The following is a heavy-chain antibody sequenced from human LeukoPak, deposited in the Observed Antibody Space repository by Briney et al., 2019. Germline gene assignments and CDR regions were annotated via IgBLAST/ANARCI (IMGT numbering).Heavy chain of an antibody. J-gene: IGHJ1*01. CDR2: ISVSATNT. Sequence: GGSLRLSCAASGLTFSSFDMTWVRQAPGKGLEWVSTISVSATNTYYADSVKGRFTISRDNSKNTLYLQMNSLGADDTAVYYCATITSMRVVLISWGQGTLVTASS. D-gene: IGHD3-22*01. CDR1: GLTFSSFD. CDR3: ATITSMRVVLIS. V-gene: IGHV3-23*01.